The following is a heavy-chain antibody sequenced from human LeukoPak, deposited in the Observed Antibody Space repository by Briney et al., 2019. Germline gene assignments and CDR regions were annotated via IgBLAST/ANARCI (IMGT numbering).Heavy chain of an antibody. J-gene: IGHJ6*04. D-gene: IGHD2-2*01. CDR3: ARALCSSTSCYYYYGMDA. CDR2: IYYSGST. CDR1: GGSISSYY. Sequence: SETLSLTCTVSGGSISSYYWSWIRQPPGKRLEWIGYIYYSGSTNYNPSLKSRVTISVDTSKNQFSLKLSSVTAADTAVYYCARALCSSTSCYYYYGMDAWGKGTTVTVSS. V-gene: IGHV4-59*01.